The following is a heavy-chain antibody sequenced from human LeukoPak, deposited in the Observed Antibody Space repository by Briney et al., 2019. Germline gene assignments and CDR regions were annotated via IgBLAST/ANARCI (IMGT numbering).Heavy chain of an antibody. J-gene: IGHJ4*02. CDR3: ARAARVVPAAIDYFDY. Sequence: GGSLRLSCAASGFTFSSYSMNWVRQAPGKGLEWVSSISSSSSYIYYADSVKGRFTISRDNAKNSLYLQMNSLRAEDTAVYYCARAARVVPAAIDYFDYWGQGTLVTVSS. D-gene: IGHD2-2*01. CDR1: GFTFSSYS. V-gene: IGHV3-21*01. CDR2: ISSSSSYI.